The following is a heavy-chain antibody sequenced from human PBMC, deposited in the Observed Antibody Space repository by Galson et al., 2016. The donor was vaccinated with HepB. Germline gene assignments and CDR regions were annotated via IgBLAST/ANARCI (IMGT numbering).Heavy chain of an antibody. Sequence: SLRLSCAASGFTFSSYSMNWVRQAPGKGLEWVSYISGSSSIIYYADSVKGRFTISRDNAKNSLFLQMNSLRDEDTAVYYCAREPNYHDIVGYEDYWGQGTLVTVSS. CDR3: AREPNYHDIVGYEDY. CDR2: ISGSSSII. D-gene: IGHD3-22*01. V-gene: IGHV3-48*02. J-gene: IGHJ4*02. CDR1: GFTFSSYS.